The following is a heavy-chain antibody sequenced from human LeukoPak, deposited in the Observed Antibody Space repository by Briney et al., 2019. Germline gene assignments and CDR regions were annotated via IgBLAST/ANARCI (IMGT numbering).Heavy chain of an antibody. CDR2: ISNGNT. D-gene: IGHD5-18*01. CDR3: ARDKAHSYGRYFDP. Sequence: SETLSLTCSVAGGSISTYYWNWIRQIPGKGLEWIGHISNGNTDSNPSLKSRVTITVDTSKNHFALRLTSVTAADTAVYYCARDKAHSYGRYFDPWGQGALVIVSP. J-gene: IGHJ5*02. CDR1: GGSISTYY. V-gene: IGHV4-59*01.